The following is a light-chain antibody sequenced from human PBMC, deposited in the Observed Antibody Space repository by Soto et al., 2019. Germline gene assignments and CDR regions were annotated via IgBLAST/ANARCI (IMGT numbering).Light chain of an antibody. CDR2: AAS. Sequence: DIQITQSPSSLSASVGDRVTITCRASQSISSYLNWYQLKPGKAPKLLIYAASSLQSGVPSRFSGSGSGTDFTLTITSLQPEDFATYYCQQSYSTPLWTFGQGTKVDIK. CDR3: QQSYSTPLWT. J-gene: IGKJ1*01. CDR1: QSISSY. V-gene: IGKV1-39*01.